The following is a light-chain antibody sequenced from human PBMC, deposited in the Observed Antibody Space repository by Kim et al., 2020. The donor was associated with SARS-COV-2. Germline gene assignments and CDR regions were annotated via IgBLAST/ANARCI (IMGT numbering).Light chain of an antibody. J-gene: IGLJ2*01. CDR1: KLGDKY. V-gene: IGLV3-1*01. Sequence: SYELTQPPSVSVSPGQTASITCSGDKLGDKYACWYQQKPGQSPVLVIYQDSKRLSGIPERFSGSNSGNTATLTISGNTAMDEADYYCQSWDSSTVVFGGG. CDR2: QDS. CDR3: QSWDSSTVV.